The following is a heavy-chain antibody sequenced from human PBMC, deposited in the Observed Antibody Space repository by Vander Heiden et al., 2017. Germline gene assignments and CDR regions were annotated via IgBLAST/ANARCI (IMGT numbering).Heavy chain of an antibody. CDR2: IFANDEK. CDR3: ARDVGTWPYYFDY. J-gene: IGHJ4*02. D-gene: IGHD1-26*01. Sequence: QVTLKASGPVLVKPTETLTLTCTVSGFSLTSSRMGVSWIRQPPGKALEWLAHIFANDEKSYSTSLKSRLTISRDTSRSQVVLTMTNMDPVDTATYYCARDVGTWPYYFDYWGQGTLVTVSS. V-gene: IGHV2-26*01. CDR1: GFSLTSSRMG.